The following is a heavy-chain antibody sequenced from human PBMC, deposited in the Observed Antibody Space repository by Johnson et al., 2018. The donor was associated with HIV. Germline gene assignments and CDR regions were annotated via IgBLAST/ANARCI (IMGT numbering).Heavy chain of an antibody. J-gene: IGHJ3*02. CDR3: RVVGDAFDI. CDR1: GFTFSSYG. Sequence: QVQLVESGGGVVQPGRSLRLSCAASGFTFSSYGMHWVRQAPGKGLEWVAVISYDGSKKYYADSVKGRFTISRDNSKNTLYLQMNSLRVEDTAVYYVRVVGDAFDIWGQGTTVTVSS. CDR2: ISYDGSKK. V-gene: IGHV3-30*03. D-gene: IGHD2-15*01.